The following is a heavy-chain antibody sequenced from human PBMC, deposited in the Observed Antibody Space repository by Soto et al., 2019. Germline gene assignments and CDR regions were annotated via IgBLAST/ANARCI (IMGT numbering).Heavy chain of an antibody. CDR3: AVDRVGTGSY. Sequence: EVQVVESGGGLVQPGGSLRLSCAASGVTLSDHHLDWVRQAPGKGLEWVGRSRDRGNSYTTEYAASVEGRFTISRDDSKNSLYLQMNSLKTEDTAVYYCAVDRVGTGSYWGQGTLVTVSP. J-gene: IGHJ4*02. V-gene: IGHV3-72*01. D-gene: IGHD5-12*01. CDR1: GVTLSDHH. CDR2: SRDRGNSYTT.